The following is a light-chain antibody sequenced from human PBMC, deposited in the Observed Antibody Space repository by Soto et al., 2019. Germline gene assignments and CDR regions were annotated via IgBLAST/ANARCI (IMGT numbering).Light chain of an antibody. CDR1: SSDVGGYNF. J-gene: IGLJ1*01. CDR2: DVT. Sequence: QSVLTQPRSVSGSPGQSVTISCTGTSSDVGGYNFVSWYQQHPGKAPKFMLYDVTKRPSGVPDRFSGSKSGNTASLTISGLQAEDEADYYCCSYVGSYTSYVFGTWTKLTVL. V-gene: IGLV2-11*01. CDR3: CSYVGSYTSYV.